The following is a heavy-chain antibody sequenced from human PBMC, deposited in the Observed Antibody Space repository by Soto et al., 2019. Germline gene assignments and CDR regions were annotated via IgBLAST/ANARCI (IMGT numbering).Heavy chain of an antibody. D-gene: IGHD3-10*01. J-gene: IGHJ4*01. Sequence: LRLSCAASRFTFSDYGMHWVRQAPGKGLEWVAGISHGATRKSYSDSVKGRFIISRDNSKKMLYLQLNSLRREDTAIYYCARDSGYGSGASVNHYLDYWGHGTLVTVSS. CDR1: RFTFSDYG. CDR3: ARDSGYGSGASVNHYLDY. V-gene: IGHV3-30*03. CDR2: ISHGATRK.